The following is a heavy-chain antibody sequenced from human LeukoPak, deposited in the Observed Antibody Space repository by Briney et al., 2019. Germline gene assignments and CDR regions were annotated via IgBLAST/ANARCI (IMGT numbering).Heavy chain of an antibody. J-gene: IGHJ4*02. Sequence: PGGSLRLSCAASGFTFSEYYMSWIRQAPGKGLGWVSYISSSGSTIYYADSVKGRFIISRDNAKNSLYLQMNSLRAEDTAVYYCARDARYFDWPPGYWGQGTLVTVSS. D-gene: IGHD3-9*01. CDR1: GFTFSEYY. V-gene: IGHV3-11*01. CDR2: ISSSGSTI. CDR3: ARDARYFDWPPGY.